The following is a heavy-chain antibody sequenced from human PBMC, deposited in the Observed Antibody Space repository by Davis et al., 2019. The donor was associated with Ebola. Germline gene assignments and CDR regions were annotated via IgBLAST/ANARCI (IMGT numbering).Heavy chain of an antibody. CDR2: INPITGGT. CDR3: AREGGRYYDSSGYVFDI. D-gene: IGHD3-22*01. Sequence: ASVKVSCKASGYRFTSYYMHWVRQAPGQALEWMGIINPITGGTSYAQNLQVRVNMTRDTSTSTVYMELSSLRSEDTAVYYCAREGGRYYDSSGYVFDIWGQGTMVKVSS. CDR1: GYRFTSYY. V-gene: IGHV1-46*01. J-gene: IGHJ3*02.